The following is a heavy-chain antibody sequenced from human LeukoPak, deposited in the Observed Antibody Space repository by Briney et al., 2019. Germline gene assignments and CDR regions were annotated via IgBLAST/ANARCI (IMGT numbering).Heavy chain of an antibody. Sequence: PSETLSLTCAVSGVSFDDYYWAWVRQTPGKGLEWIGEINHSGYTNDSPSLKSRVTLSIDTSRKQFSLNLRSVTVADAGVYYCTRMTTGHDYWGQGTLVTVSS. CDR1: GVSFDDYY. CDR2: INHSGYT. CDR3: TRMTTGHDY. V-gene: IGHV4-34*01. D-gene: IGHD4-17*01. J-gene: IGHJ4*02.